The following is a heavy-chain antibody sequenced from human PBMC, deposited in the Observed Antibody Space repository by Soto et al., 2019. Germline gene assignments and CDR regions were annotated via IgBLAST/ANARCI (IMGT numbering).Heavy chain of an antibody. CDR1: GGSISSGGYY. J-gene: IGHJ6*03. CDR3: ARVDIVATYYMDV. Sequence: SETLSLTCTVSGGSISSGGYYWSWIRQHPGKGLEWIGYIYYSGSTYYNPSLKSRVTISVDTSKNQFSLKLSSVTAADTAVYYCARVDIVATYYMDVWGKGTTVTVSS. D-gene: IGHD5-12*01. CDR2: IYYSGST. V-gene: IGHV4-31*03.